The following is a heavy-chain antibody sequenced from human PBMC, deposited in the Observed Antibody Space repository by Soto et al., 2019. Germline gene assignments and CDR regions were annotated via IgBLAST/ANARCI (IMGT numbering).Heavy chain of an antibody. Sequence: SETLSLTCTVSGGSISSGGYYWSWIRQHPGKGLEWIGYIYYSGSTYHNPSLKSRVTISVDTSKNQFSLKLSSVTAADTAVYYCARHNYDSSGTAVDVWGQGTTVTVSS. CDR2: IYYSGST. V-gene: IGHV4-31*03. CDR3: ARHNYDSSGTAVDV. D-gene: IGHD3-22*01. CDR1: GGSISSGGYY. J-gene: IGHJ6*02.